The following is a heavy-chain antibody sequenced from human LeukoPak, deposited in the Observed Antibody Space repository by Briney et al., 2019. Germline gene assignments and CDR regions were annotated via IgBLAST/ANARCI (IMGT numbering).Heavy chain of an antibody. V-gene: IGHV4-39*07. CDR1: GGSIRSNFYY. CDR2: IYYSGTT. Sequence: SETLSLTCTVSGGSIRSNFYYWGWIRQPPGKGLEWIGSIYYSGTTHYNPSLESRVTISVDTSKNQFSLKLASVTAADTAIYYCAKGAGGFSYYNWFDPWGQGTLVTVSS. D-gene: IGHD5-18*01. J-gene: IGHJ5*02. CDR3: AKGAGGFSYYNWFDP.